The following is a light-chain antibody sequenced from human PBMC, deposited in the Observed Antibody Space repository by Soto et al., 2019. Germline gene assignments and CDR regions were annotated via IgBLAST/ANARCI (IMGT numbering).Light chain of an antibody. V-gene: IGKV4-1*01. Sequence: DIVMTQSPDSLAVSLGERATINCKSSQSVLYSSNDKNYLAWYQQKPGQPPKLLIYWASTRESGVPDRFSGSGSGTEFTLTISSLQAEDVAVYYCQQYYTTPPITFGGGTKVEL. CDR1: QSVLYSSNDKNY. J-gene: IGKJ4*01. CDR2: WAS. CDR3: QQYYTTPPIT.